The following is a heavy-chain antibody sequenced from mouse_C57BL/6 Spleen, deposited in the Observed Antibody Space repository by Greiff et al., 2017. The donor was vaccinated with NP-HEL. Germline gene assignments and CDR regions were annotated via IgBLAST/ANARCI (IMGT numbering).Heavy chain of an antibody. CDR2: IDPENGDT. CDR1: GFNIKDDY. V-gene: IGHV14-4*01. Sequence: EVKLMESGAELVRPGASVKLSCTASGFNIKDDYMHWVKQRPEQGLEWIGWIDPENGDTEYASKFQGKATITADTSSNTAYLQLSSLTSEDTAVYYCTTFEGYWGQGTTLTVSS. J-gene: IGHJ2*01. CDR3: TTFEGY.